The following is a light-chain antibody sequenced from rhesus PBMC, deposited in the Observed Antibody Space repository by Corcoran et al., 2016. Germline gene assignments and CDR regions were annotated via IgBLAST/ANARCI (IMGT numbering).Light chain of an antibody. CDR2: RAA. Sequence: DIQMTQSPSSLSASVGDRVTITCRASQGFSNWLAWYQQKPGKAPKLLISRAANLETRVPSRFRGSASGTDFTFTISSLQPEEIATDYCRQHDNSPRTFGQGTKVEIK. J-gene: IGKJ1*01. V-gene: IGKV1-69*01. CDR1: QGFSNW. CDR3: RQHDNSPRT.